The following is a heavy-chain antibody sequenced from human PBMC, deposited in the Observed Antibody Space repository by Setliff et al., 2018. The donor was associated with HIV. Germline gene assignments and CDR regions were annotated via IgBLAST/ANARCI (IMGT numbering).Heavy chain of an antibody. Sequence: SVKVSCKASGGTFSSYAISWVRQAPGQGLEWMGGIIPIFGTANYAQKFQGRVTITADESTSTAYMELSSLRSEDTAVYYCAREVGSGGDYKFYYYYYMDVWGKGTTVTVSS. CDR1: GGTFSSYA. CDR3: AREVGSGGDYKFYYYYYMDV. CDR2: IIPIFGTA. V-gene: IGHV1-69*13. D-gene: IGHD4-17*01. J-gene: IGHJ6*03.